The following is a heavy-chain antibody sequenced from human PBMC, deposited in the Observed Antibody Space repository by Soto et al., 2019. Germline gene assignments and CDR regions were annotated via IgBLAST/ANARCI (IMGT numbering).Heavy chain of an antibody. Sequence: QVQLVESGGGVVQPGRSLRLSCAASGFMFSNHGMHWVRQAPGKGLEWVAVIWSDGNNRYYADSVKGRFTISRDNSQNTVYLQMNSLRAEDTAVYYCVRGDNWNDEASDYWGQGTLVTFSS. CDR3: VRGDNWNDEASDY. J-gene: IGHJ4*02. CDR2: IWSDGNNR. V-gene: IGHV3-33*01. D-gene: IGHD1-1*01. CDR1: GFMFSNHG.